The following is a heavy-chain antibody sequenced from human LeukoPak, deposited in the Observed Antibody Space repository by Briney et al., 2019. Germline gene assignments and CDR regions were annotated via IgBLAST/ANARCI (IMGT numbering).Heavy chain of an antibody. CDR1: GFTFSTSS. D-gene: IGHD2-2*01. CDR2: IRGSSTTI. Sequence: GGSLRLSCTASGFTFSTSSMNWVRQTPGKGLEWISYIRGSSTTIYYSDSVKSRFTISRDNGRNSLYLQMNDLTAEDTGVYFCARDARSHCGTDACYGPYFDYWGQGSLVIVSS. CDR3: ARDARSHCGTDACYGPYFDY. J-gene: IGHJ4*02. V-gene: IGHV3-48*01.